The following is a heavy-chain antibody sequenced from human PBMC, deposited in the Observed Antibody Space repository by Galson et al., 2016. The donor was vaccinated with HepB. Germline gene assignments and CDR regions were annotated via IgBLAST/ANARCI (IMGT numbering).Heavy chain of an antibody. V-gene: IGHV1-46*01. CDR3: ARDGVAARDDYYYYYMDV. J-gene: IGHJ6*03. D-gene: IGHD6-6*01. CDR1: GYTFSSYF. Sequence: SVKASCKASGYTFSSYFIHWVRQAPGQGLEWMALINPSGDSTNYARKFQGRVTMTRDTSTGTVYMELSSLRSDDTAVYYCARDGVAARDDYYYYYMDVWGKGTTVTVSS. CDR2: INPSGDST.